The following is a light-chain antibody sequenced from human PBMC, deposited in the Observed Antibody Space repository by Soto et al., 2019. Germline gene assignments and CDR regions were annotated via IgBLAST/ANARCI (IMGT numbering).Light chain of an antibody. Sequence: QAVVTQEPSLSVSPGGTVTLTCGASTGAVTSGHYPFWFQQKPGQAPRTLIYDLNNKHSWTPARFSGSLLGGKAALTLSGAQPEDEADYYCLLSYRGARVFGGGTKLTVL. CDR1: TGAVTSGHY. J-gene: IGLJ2*01. CDR3: LLSYRGARV. CDR2: DLN. V-gene: IGLV7-46*01.